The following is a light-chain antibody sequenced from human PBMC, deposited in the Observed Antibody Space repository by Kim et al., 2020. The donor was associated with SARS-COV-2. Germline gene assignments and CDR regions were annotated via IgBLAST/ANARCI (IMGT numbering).Light chain of an antibody. Sequence: DIVLTQSPGTLSLSPGERATLSCRASQSVNSNYLAWYQQKPGQAPRLLIYAASSRATGIPDRFSGSGSGTDFTLTISRLEPEDFALFYCQQYGSSLALTFGGGTKLEI. V-gene: IGKV3-20*01. CDR3: QQYGSSLALT. CDR1: QSVNSNY. CDR2: AAS. J-gene: IGKJ4*01.